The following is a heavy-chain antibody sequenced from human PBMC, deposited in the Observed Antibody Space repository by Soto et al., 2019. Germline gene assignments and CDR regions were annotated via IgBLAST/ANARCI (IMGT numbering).Heavy chain of an antibody. V-gene: IGHV4-4*02. CDR2: IYHSGNT. Sequence: SETLSLTCAVSGGSISSSNWWSWVRQPPGKGLEWIGEIYHSGNTNYNPSLKSRVTMAVDKSRNQFSLKLSSVTAADTAVYYCARPSSSAVRGVLTIPQYYFDYWGQGTLVTVSS. J-gene: IGHJ4*02. D-gene: IGHD3-10*01. CDR1: GGSISSSNW. CDR3: ARPSSSAVRGVLTIPQYYFDY.